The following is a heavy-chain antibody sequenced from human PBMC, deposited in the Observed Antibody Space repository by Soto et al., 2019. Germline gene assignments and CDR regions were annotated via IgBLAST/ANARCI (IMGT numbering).Heavy chain of an antibody. V-gene: IGHV3-33*01. D-gene: IGHD3-22*01. J-gene: IGHJ6*02. CDR3: ARDDSSIKGYYYYYYGMDV. CDR2: IWYDGSNK. CDR1: GFTFSSYG. Sequence: PGGSLRLSCAASGFTFSSYGMHWVRQAPGKGLEWVAVIWYDGSNKYYADSVKGRFTISRDNSKNTLYLQMNSLRAEDTAVYYCARDDSSIKGYYYYYYGMDVWGQGTTVTVSS.